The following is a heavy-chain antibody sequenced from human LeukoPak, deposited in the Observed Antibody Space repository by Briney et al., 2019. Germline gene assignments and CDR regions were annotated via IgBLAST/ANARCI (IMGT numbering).Heavy chain of an antibody. V-gene: IGHV3-53*01. D-gene: IGHD6-13*01. CDR2: IYSGGST. J-gene: IGHJ6*02. CDR1: GFTVSSNY. Sequence: PGGSLRLSCAASGFTVSSNYMSWVRQAPGKGLEWVSVIYSGGSTYYADSVKGRFTISRDNSKNTLYLQMNSLRAEDTAVYYCARDIGAPSSSWRPGDYYYYYGMDVWGQGTTVTVSS. CDR3: ARDIGAPSSSWRPGDYYYYYGMDV.